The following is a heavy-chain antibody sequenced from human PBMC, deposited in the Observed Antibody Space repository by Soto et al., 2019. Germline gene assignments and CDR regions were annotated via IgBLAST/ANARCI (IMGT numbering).Heavy chain of an antibody. CDR1: GGSISSYY. CDR3: ARDYYGSGSPPLGY. V-gene: IGHV4-59*01. Sequence: QVQLQESGPGLVKPSETLSLTCTVSGGSISSYYWSWIRQPPGKGLEWIGYIYYSGSTNYNPSLKSRGPRSVDPSKTHFSLKLSSVTAADTAVYSCARDYYGSGSPPLGYWGQGTLVTVSS. J-gene: IGHJ4*02. CDR2: IYYSGST. D-gene: IGHD3-10*01.